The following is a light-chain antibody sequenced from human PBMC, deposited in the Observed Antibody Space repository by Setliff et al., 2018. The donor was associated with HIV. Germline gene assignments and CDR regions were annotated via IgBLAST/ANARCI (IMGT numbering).Light chain of an antibody. CDR2: DAT. Sequence: QSVLTQPASVIGSPGQSITISCNGTSSDIGGYNYVSWYQQHPDTVPKLIIYDATNRPSGISDRFSGSKSADAASLTITGLQTEDEADYYRTSYTFNTTPVFGTGTKVTVL. CDR3: TSYTFNTTPV. J-gene: IGLJ1*01. CDR1: SSDIGGYNY. V-gene: IGLV2-14*03.